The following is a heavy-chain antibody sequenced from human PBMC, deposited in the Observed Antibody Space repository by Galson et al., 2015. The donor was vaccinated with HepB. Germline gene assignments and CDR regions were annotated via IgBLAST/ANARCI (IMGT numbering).Heavy chain of an antibody. CDR1: GFTFSNAW. J-gene: IGHJ6*02. D-gene: IGHD3-10*01. V-gene: IGHV3-15*01. Sequence: SLRLSCAASGFTFSNAWMSWVRQAPGKGLEWVGRIKSKTDGGTTDYAAPVKGRFTISRDDSKNTLYLQMNSLKTEDTAVYYCTTGGGWFGEFIISRLYYGMDVWGQGTTVTVSS. CDR2: IKSKTDGGTT. CDR3: TTGGGWFGEFIISRLYYGMDV.